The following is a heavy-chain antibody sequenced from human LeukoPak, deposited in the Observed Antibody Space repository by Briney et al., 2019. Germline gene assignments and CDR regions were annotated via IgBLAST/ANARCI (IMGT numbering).Heavy chain of an antibody. J-gene: IGHJ4*02. Sequence: GGSLRLSCAASGLTVSSNYMSWVRQAPGKGLEWVSVFYRGGTIYYADSVKGRFTISRDNSKNTLYLQMNSLRAEDTAVYYCAKEGYGYQGLDYWGQGTLVTVSS. CDR1: GLTVSSNY. CDR2: FYRGGTI. D-gene: IGHD5-18*01. CDR3: AKEGYGYQGLDY. V-gene: IGHV3-53*05.